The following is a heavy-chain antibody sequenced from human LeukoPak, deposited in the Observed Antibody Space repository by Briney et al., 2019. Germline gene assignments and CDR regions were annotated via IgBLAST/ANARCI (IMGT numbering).Heavy chain of an antibody. CDR3: ARGALRGYSYGRVPNWFDP. CDR2: INHSGST. CDR1: GGSFSGYY. V-gene: IGHV4-34*01. D-gene: IGHD5-18*01. Sequence: PSETLSLTCAVYGGSFSGYYWSWIRQPPGKGLEWIGEINHSGSTNYNPSLKSRVTISVDTSKNQFSLKLSSVTAADTAVYYCARGALRGYSYGRVPNWFDPWGQGTLVTVSS. J-gene: IGHJ5*02.